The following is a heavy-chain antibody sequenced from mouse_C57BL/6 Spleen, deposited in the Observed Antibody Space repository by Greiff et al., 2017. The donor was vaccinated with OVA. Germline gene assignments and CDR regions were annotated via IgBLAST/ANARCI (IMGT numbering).Heavy chain of an antibody. CDR2: IDPEDGDT. D-gene: IGHD3-2*02. CDR1: GFNIKDYY. Sequence: VQLKQSGAELVRPGASVKLSCTASGFNIKDYYMHWVKQRPEQGLEWIGRIDPEDGDTEYAPKFQGKATMTADTSSNTAYLQLSSLTSEDTAVDYCTTWKTAQASDYWGQGTTLTVSS. V-gene: IGHV14-1*01. CDR3: TTWKTAQASDY. J-gene: IGHJ2*01.